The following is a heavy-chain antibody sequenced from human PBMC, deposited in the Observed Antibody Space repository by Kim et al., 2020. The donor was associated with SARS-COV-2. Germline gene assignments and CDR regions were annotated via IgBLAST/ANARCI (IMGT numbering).Heavy chain of an antibody. J-gene: IGHJ3*02. CDR1: GGSISSGGYY. CDR3: ARIPLFYGSGSYPETNDAFDI. Sequence: SETLSLTCTVSGGSISSGGYYWSWIRQHPGKGLEWIGYIYCSGSTYYNPSLKSRVTISVDTSKNQFSLKLSSVTAADTAVYYCARIPLFYGSGSYPETNDAFDIWGQGTMVTVSS. V-gene: IGHV4-31*03. CDR2: IYCSGST. D-gene: IGHD3-10*01.